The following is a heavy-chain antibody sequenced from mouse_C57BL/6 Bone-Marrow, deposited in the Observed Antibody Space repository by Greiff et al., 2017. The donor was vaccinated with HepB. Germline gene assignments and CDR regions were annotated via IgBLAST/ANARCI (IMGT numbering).Heavy chain of an antibody. CDR3: ARRLWAWFAY. D-gene: IGHD4-1*01. Sequence: QVQLQQPGAELVKPGASVKLSCKASGYTFTSYWMHWVKQRPGQGLEWIGMIYPNSGSTNYDEKFKSKATLTVDKSSSTAYMQLSSLTSEDSAVYYCARRLWAWFAYWGQGTLVTVSA. V-gene: IGHV1-64*01. CDR2: IYPNSGST. CDR1: GYTFTSYW. J-gene: IGHJ3*01.